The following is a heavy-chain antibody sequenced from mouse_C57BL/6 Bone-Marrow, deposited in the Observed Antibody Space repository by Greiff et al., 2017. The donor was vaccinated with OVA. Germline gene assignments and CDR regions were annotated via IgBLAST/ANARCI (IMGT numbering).Heavy chain of an antibody. CDR1: GFNITDYY. V-gene: IGHV14-2*01. CDR2: IDPEDGET. D-gene: IGHD1-1*01. CDR3: ARWITTVVATYYFDY. J-gene: IGHJ2*01. Sequence: VQLQQSGAELVKPGASVKLSCTASGFNITDYYMHWVKQRTEQGLEWIGRIDPEDGETKYAPKFQGKATITADTSSNTAYLQLSSLTSEDTAVYYCARWITTVVATYYFDYWGQGTTLTVSS.